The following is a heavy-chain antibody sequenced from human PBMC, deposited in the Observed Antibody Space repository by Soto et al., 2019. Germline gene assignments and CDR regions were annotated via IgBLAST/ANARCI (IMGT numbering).Heavy chain of an antibody. CDR1: GGSFSGYY. D-gene: IGHD3-9*01. Sequence: QVQLQQWGAGLLKPSETLSLTCAVSGGSFSGYYWSWIRQPPGKVLEWIGEINHSGSTNYNPSLKSRVTISVDTSKNQFYLKLSSVTAADTAVYYCARSEILTGYGPCDSWGQGTLVTVSS. J-gene: IGHJ4*02. CDR2: INHSGST. CDR3: ARSEILTGYGPCDS. V-gene: IGHV4-34*01.